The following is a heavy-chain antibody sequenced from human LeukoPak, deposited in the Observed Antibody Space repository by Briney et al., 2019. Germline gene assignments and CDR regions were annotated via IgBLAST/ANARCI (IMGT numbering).Heavy chain of an antibody. CDR3: AKAASGNWNDVSDY. CDR2: ISGRGVST. D-gene: IGHD1-20*01. J-gene: IGHJ4*02. Sequence: GGSLRLSCAASGFTFSTYAMSWVRQAPGKGLEWVSAISGRGVSTSYADSVRGRFTISRDDSKNTLYLQMNSLRAEDTAVYYCAKAASGNWNDVSDYWGQGTLVTVSS. V-gene: IGHV3-23*01. CDR1: GFTFSTYA.